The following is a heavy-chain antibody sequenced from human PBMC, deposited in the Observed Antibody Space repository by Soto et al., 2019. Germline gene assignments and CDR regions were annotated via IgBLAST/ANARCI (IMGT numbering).Heavy chain of an antibody. CDR1: GGSFSGFY. J-gene: IGHJ2*01. CDR2: INHSGSS. V-gene: IGHV4-34*01. Sequence: SETLSLTCAAHGGSFSGFYWTWIRQPPGKGLEWIGEINHSGSSNYNPPLKSRVTMSLDTSXNQFSLSLNSVTAADTAVYYCARMAGPWYFDLWGRGTLVTVSS. CDR3: ARMAGPWYFDL.